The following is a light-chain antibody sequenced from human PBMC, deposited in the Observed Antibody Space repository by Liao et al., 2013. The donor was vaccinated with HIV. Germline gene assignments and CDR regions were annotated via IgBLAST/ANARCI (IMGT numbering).Light chain of an antibody. CDR3: QAWDSDTAHLV. J-gene: IGLJ2*01. Sequence: SYELTQPPSVSVSPGQTASITCSGDKLGDKYACWYQQKPGQSPVLVIYQDNKRPSGIPERFSGSNSGNTATLTISGTQAMDEADYYCQAWDSDTAHLVFGGGTRLTVL. CDR1: KLGDKY. CDR2: QDN. V-gene: IGLV3-1*01.